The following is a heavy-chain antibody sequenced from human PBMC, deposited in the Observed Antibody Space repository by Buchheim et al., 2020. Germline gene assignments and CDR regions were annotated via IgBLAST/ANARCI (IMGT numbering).Heavy chain of an antibody. Sequence: QVQLQESGPGLVKPSETLSLTCAVSGGSISSGGYSWSWIRQPPGKGLEWIGYIYHSGSTYYNPSLKSRVTISVDRSKNQFSLKLSSVTAADTAVYYCARGGGYYDSSGYYSFDYWGQGTL. J-gene: IGHJ4*02. D-gene: IGHD3-22*01. CDR3: ARGGGYYDSSGYYSFDY. CDR2: IYHSGST. CDR1: GGSISSGGYS. V-gene: IGHV4-30-2*01.